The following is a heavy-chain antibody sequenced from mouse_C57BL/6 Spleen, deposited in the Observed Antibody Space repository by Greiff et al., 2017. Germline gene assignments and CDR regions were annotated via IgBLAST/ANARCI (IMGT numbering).Heavy chain of an antibody. D-gene: IGHD1-1*01. CDR1: GFTFSDYG. Sequence: EVKVVESGGGLVKPGGSLKLSCAASGFTFSDYGMHWVRQAPEKGLEWVAYISSGSSTIYYADTVKGRFTICRDNAKNTLFLQMTSLKSEDTAMYYCARLTKGWYFDYWGQGTTLTVSS. J-gene: IGHJ2*01. V-gene: IGHV5-17*01. CDR2: ISSGSSTI. CDR3: ARLTKGWYFDY.